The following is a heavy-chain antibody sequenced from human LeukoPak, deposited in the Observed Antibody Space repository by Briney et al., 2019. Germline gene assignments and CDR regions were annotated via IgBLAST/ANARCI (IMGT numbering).Heavy chain of an antibody. J-gene: IGHJ6*02. CDR3: VRDPYDSGRGAWLY. D-gene: IGHD3-22*01. Sequence: PGGSLRLSCAASGFAFSTYAMHWVHQAPGKGLEWVAVISYDGRNEYYADSVKGRFTISRDNSKNMLYLQMNSLRTEDTAVYYCVRDPYDSGRGAWLYWGQGTTVTVSS. CDR2: ISYDGRNE. V-gene: IGHV3-30*04. CDR1: GFAFSTYA.